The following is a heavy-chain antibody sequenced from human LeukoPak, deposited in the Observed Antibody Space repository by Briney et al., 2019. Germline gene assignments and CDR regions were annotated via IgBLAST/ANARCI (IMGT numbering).Heavy chain of an antibody. Sequence: PGRSLRLSCAASGFTFDDYAMHWVRHAPGKGLEWVSGIGWNSGSIGYADSVKGRFTISRDNAKNSLYLQMNSLRAEDTALYYCAKDTTLKLLWFGELWSGMDVWGQGTTVTVSS. CDR3: AKDTTLKLLWFGELWSGMDV. CDR1: GFTFDDYA. J-gene: IGHJ6*02. V-gene: IGHV3-9*01. D-gene: IGHD3-10*01. CDR2: IGWNSGSI.